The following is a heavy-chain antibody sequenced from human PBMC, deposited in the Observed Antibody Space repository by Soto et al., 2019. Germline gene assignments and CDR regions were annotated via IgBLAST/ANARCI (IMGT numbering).Heavy chain of an antibody. CDR2: MSYDGSKK. CDR1: GFTLSRYT. V-gene: IGHV3-30*04. D-gene: IGHD2-8*02. CDR3: ARDSGLLAFDS. Sequence: QVQLVQSGGGVVRPGGSLRLSCVASGFTLSRYTMHWVRQAPGKGLEWVALMSYDGSKKYYADSVKGRLTISRDSYKNTLLLELDGLRHEDTALYYCARDSGLLAFDSCGQGSLVSVS. J-gene: IGHJ4*02.